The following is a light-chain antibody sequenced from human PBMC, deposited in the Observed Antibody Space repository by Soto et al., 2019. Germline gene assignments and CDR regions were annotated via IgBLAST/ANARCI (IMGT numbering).Light chain of an antibody. CDR3: QTWGTGIHVV. J-gene: IGLJ2*01. CDR2: LNSDGSH. Sequence: QSVLTQSPSASASLGASVKLTCTLSSGHSSYAIAWHQQQPEKGPRYLMKLNSDGSHSKGDGIPDRFSGSSSGAERYLTISSLQSEDEADYYCQTWGTGIHVVLGGGTQLTVL. V-gene: IGLV4-69*01. CDR1: SGHSSYA.